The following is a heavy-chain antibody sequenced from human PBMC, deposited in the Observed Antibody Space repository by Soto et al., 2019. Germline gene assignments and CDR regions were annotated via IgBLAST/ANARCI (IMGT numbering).Heavy chain of an antibody. CDR1: GYTFTSYD. V-gene: IGHV1-8*01. D-gene: IGHD2-15*01. Sequence: QVQLVQCGAEVKKPGASVKVSCKASGYTFTSYDINWVRQATGQGLEWMGWMNPNSGNTGYAQKFQGRVTMTRNTSISTAYMELSSLRSEDTAVYYCAREFRYCSGGSCDSYYYYYYMDVWGKGTTVTVSS. CDR3: AREFRYCSGGSCDSYYYYYYMDV. CDR2: MNPNSGNT. J-gene: IGHJ6*03.